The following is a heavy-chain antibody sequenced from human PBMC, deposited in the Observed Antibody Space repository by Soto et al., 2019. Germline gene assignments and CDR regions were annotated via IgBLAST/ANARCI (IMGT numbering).Heavy chain of an antibody. CDR2: ISAYNGNT. CDR3: ARGRAKYQLQSARFDP. V-gene: IGHV1-18*01. Sequence: ASVKVSCKASGYTFTSYGISWVRQAPGQGLEWMGWISAYNGNTNHAQKLQGRVTMTTDTSTSTAYMELSSLRSEDTAVYYCARGRAKYQLQSARFDPWAQRTLVTVSS. CDR1: GYTFTSYG. D-gene: IGHD2-2*01. J-gene: IGHJ5*02.